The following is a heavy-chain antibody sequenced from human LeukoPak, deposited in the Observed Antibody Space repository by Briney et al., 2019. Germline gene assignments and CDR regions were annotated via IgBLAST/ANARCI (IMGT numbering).Heavy chain of an antibody. D-gene: IGHD3-10*01. J-gene: IGHJ4*02. CDR1: GYTFTGYY. CDR3: ARDKGRLLWLGGGCFDY. CDR2: INPNSGGT. Sequence: ASVKVSCKASGYTFTGYYMHWVRQAPGQGLEWMGWINPNSGGTNYAQKFQGRVTMTRDTSISTAYMELSRLRSDDTAVYYCARDKGRLLWLGGGCFDYWGQGTLVTVSS. V-gene: IGHV1-2*02.